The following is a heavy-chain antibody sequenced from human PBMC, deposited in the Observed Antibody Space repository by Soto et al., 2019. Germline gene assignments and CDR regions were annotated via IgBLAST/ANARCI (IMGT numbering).Heavy chain of an antibody. J-gene: IGHJ5*02. V-gene: IGHV1-18*01. CDR3: ASGDASGVHNWFDP. CDR2: ISAYNGNT. CDR1: GYTFTSYG. Sequence: GASVKVSCKASGYTFTSYGSRWVRQAPGQGLEWMGWISAYNGNTSYAQKFQGRVTMTRDTSTSTVYMELSSLRSEDTAVYYCASGDASGVHNWFDPWGKGTLVTVSS. D-gene: IGHD2-8*01.